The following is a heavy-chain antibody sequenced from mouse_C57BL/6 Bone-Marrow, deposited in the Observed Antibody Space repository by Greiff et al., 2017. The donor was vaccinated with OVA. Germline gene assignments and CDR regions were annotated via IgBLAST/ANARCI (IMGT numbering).Heavy chain of an antibody. CDR3: ARGVAATGSWFAY. V-gene: IGHV1-82*01. D-gene: IGHD1-1*01. Sequence: VKLQESGPELVKPGASVKISCKASGYAFSSSWMNWVKQRPGKGLEWIGRIYPGDGDTNYNGKFKGKATLTADKSSSTAYMQLSSLTSEDSAVYFCARGVAATGSWFAYWGQGTLVTVSA. CDR1: GYAFSSSW. J-gene: IGHJ3*01. CDR2: IYPGDGDT.